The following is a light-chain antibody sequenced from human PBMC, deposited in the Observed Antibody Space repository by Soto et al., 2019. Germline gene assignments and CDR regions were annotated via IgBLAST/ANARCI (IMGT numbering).Light chain of an antibody. CDR2: EGS. CDR1: SSDVGSYNL. V-gene: IGLV2-23*03. CDR3: CSFAGSSTFVV. Sequence: QSALTQPASVSGSPGQSITISCTGTSSDVGSYNLVSWYQQHLGKAPKLMNYEGSKRPSGVSNRFSGSKSGNTASLTISGLQAEDEADYFCCSFAGSSTFVVCGGGTMLTVL. J-gene: IGLJ2*01.